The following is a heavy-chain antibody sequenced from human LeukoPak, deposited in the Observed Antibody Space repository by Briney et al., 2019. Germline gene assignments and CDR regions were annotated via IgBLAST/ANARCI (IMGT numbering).Heavy chain of an antibody. CDR1: GYTFTNYD. D-gene: IGHD3-3*01. J-gene: IGHJ3*02. CDR3: ARGIFNAFDI. V-gene: IGHV1-8*01. Sequence: GESLKISCKGSGYTFTNYDINWVRQATGQGLEWMGWMNPNSGNTNYAQKLQGRVTMTTDTSTSTAYMELRSLRSDDTAVYYCARGIFNAFDIWGQGTMVTVSS. CDR2: MNPNSGNT.